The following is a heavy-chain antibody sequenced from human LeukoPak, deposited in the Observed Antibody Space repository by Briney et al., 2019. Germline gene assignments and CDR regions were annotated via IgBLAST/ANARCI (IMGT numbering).Heavy chain of an antibody. CDR3: ARVRIAVAGSYYFAY. J-gene: IGHJ4*02. V-gene: IGHV1-2*02. Sequence: ASVKVSCKASGYTFTNYYMHWVRQAPGQGLEWMGWINPNSGGTNYAQKFQGRVTMTRDTSISTAYMELSRLRSDDTAVYYGARVRIAVAGSYYFAYWGQGTLVTVSS. CDR1: GYTFTNYY. D-gene: IGHD6-19*01. CDR2: INPNSGGT.